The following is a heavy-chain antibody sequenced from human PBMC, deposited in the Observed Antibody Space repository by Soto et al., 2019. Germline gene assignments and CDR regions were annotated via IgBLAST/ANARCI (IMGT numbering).Heavy chain of an antibody. V-gene: IGHV3-48*01. Sequence: PGGSLRLSCAASGFTFSTYNMNWVRQAPGKGLEWVSYISRSANTIYYADSVKGRFTISRDNAQNSLFLQMNSLRAEDTAVYYCARGPTVNTNPFEYWGQGTLVTVSS. CDR2: ISRSANTI. CDR3: ARGPTVNTNPFEY. J-gene: IGHJ4*02. CDR1: GFTFSTYN. D-gene: IGHD4-17*01.